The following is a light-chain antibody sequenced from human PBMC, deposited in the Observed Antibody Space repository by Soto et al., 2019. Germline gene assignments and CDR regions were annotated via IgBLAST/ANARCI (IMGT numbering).Light chain of an antibody. J-gene: IGKJ4*01. V-gene: IGKV1-39*01. CDR2: AAS. CDR3: QHSYSTHIT. CDR1: QSISSY. Sequence: DIQMPPSPSSLSASVGDRVTITCRASQSISSYLNWYQQKPGKAPKLLIYAASSLQSGVPSRFSDSVSGTDFTLTISSLQPEDFATYYCQHSYSTHITCVGGTKVEIK.